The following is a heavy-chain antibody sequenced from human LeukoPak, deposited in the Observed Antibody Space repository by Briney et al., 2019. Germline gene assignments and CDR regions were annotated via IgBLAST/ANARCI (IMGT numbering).Heavy chain of an antibody. V-gene: IGHV3-33*01. CDR1: GFTFSSYG. Sequence: GGSLRLSCAASGFTFSSYGMHWVRQAPGKGLEWVAVIWYDGSNKYYADSVKGRFTISRDNSKNTLYLQMNSLRAEDTAVYYCARDYNSGYIDYWGQGTLVTVSS. CDR3: ARDYNSGYIDY. D-gene: IGHD3-10*01. J-gene: IGHJ4*02. CDR2: IWYDGSNK.